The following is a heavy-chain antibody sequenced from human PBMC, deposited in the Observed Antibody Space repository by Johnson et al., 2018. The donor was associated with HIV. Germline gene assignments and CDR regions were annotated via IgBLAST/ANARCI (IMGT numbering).Heavy chain of an antibody. Sequence: QVQLVESGGGLVKPGGSLRLSCAASGFTFSDYYMTWIRQAPGKGLEWVSYISSSGSTMYYADSVKGRFTISRDNAKNSLYLQMNSLRAEDMAVYYCTIPYYYDSGGYQWGQGTMVTVSS. D-gene: IGHD3-22*01. CDR1: GFTFSDYY. CDR2: ISSSGSTM. J-gene: IGHJ3*01. V-gene: IGHV3-11*04. CDR3: TIPYYYDSGGYQ.